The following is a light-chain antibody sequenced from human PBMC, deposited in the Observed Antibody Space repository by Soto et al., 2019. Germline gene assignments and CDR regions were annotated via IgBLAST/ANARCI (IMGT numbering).Light chain of an antibody. CDR2: DTS. V-gene: IGKV3-15*01. Sequence: EIVMTQSPATLSVSPGERATLSCRASQSVSSRLAWYQQKPGQAPRLLISDTSTRATDIPARFSASGSGTEFTLTINSLQPEDVAVYYCQQCNDWPWTFGQGTKVDIK. CDR1: QSVSSR. J-gene: IGKJ1*01. CDR3: QQCNDWPWT.